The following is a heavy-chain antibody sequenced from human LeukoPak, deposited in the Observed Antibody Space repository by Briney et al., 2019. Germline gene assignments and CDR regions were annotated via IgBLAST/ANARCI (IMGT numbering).Heavy chain of an antibody. V-gene: IGHV4-34*01. CDR3: ARDRVLWFGEAAYYFDY. D-gene: IGHD3-10*01. J-gene: IGHJ4*02. Sequence: SETLSLTCAVYGGSFSGYYWSWIRQPPGKGLEWIGSIYYSGGTYYNPSLKSRDTISVDTSKNQFSLKLSSVTAADTAVYYCARDRVLWFGEAAYYFDYWGQGTLVTVSS. CDR1: GGSFSGYY. CDR2: IYYSGGT.